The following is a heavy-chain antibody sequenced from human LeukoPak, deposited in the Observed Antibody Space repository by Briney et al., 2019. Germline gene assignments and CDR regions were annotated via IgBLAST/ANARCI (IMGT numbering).Heavy chain of an antibody. Sequence: GGSLRLSCAASGFTFSDYYMSWIRQAPGTGLEWVSYISSSGSTIYYADSVKGRFTISRDNAKNSLYLQMNSLRAEDTAVYYCAREAVAGDFDYWGQGTLVTVSS. CDR2: ISSSGSTI. J-gene: IGHJ4*02. V-gene: IGHV3-11*04. CDR3: AREAVAGDFDY. D-gene: IGHD6-19*01. CDR1: GFTFSDYY.